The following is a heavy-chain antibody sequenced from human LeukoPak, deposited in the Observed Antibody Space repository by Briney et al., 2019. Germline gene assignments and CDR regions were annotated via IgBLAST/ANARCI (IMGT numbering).Heavy chain of an antibody. D-gene: IGHD2-2*01. Sequence: PSETLSLTCAVYGGSFSGYYWSWIRQPPGKGLEWIGEINHSGSTNYNPSLKSRVTISVDTSKYQFSLKLSSVTAADTAVYYCARHIVVVPAAIERYSGYEPYYFDYWGQGTLVTVSS. CDR2: INHSGST. J-gene: IGHJ4*02. V-gene: IGHV4-34*01. CDR3: ARHIVVVPAAIERYSGYEPYYFDY. CDR1: GGSFSGYY.